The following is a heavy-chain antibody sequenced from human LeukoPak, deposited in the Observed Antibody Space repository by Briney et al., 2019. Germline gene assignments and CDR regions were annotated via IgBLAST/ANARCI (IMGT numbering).Heavy chain of an antibody. CDR2: IWYDGSNK. CDR1: GFTFSSYG. D-gene: IGHD5-18*01. J-gene: IGHJ4*02. Sequence: GGSLRLSCAASGFTFSSYGMHWVRQAPGKGLEWVAVIWYDGSNKYYADSVKGRFTISRDNSKNTLYLQMNSLRAEDTAVYYCARGLTAMVTGGYFDYWGQGTLVTVSS. CDR3: ARGLTAMVTGGYFDY. V-gene: IGHV3-33*01.